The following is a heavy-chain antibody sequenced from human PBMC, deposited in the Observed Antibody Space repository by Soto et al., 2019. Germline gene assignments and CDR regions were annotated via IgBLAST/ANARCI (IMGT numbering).Heavy chain of an antibody. Sequence: GGSLRLCCAASGFTFSSYAMSGVRQAPGKGLEWVSAISGSGGSTYYADSVKGRFTISRDNSKNTLYLQMNSLRAEDTAVYYCTKANRYRSGANCFTFDYWGLGTLVTV. CDR2: ISGSGGST. V-gene: IGHV3-23*01. CDR1: GFTFSSYA. J-gene: IGHJ4*02. CDR3: TKANRYRSGANCFTFDY. D-gene: IGHD2-15*01.